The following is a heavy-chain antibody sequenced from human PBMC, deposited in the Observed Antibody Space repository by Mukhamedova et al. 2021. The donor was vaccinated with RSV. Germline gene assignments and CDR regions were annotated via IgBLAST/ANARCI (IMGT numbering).Heavy chain of an antibody. D-gene: IGHD4-17*01. V-gene: IGHV3-74*01. Sequence: FTISRDNTKNTVYLQMNSLRVEDTAVYYCARGLSVSTVTTLTWGQGSLVTVSS. CDR3: ARGLSVSTVTTLT. J-gene: IGHJ4*02.